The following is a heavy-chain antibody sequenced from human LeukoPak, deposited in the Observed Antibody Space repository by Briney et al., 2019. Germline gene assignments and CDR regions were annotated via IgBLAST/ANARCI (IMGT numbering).Heavy chain of an antibody. CDR1: GFTFSSYA. D-gene: IGHD1-26*01. Sequence: GGSLRLSCAASGFTFSSYAMSWVRQAPGKGLEWVSAISGSGGSTYYADSVKGRFTISRGNSKNTLYLQMNSLRAEDTAVYYCAKDHNQWELPYYFDYWGQGTLVTVSS. V-gene: IGHV3-23*01. CDR3: AKDHNQWELPYYFDY. CDR2: ISGSGGST. J-gene: IGHJ4*02.